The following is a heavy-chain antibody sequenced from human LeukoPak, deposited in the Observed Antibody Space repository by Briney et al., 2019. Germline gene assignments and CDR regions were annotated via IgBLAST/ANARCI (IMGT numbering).Heavy chain of an antibody. D-gene: IGHD6-13*01. CDR2: IFYSGST. V-gene: IGHV4-61*01. CDR3: AREDSSSWYSDY. J-gene: IGHJ4*02. CDR1: GGSVSSGSYY. Sequence: SGTLSLTCTVSGGSVSSGSYYWSWIRQPPGKGLEWIGHIFYSGSTNYNSSLKSRVTISVDTSKNQFSLRLSSVTAADTAVYYCAREDSSSWYSDYWGQGTLVTVSS.